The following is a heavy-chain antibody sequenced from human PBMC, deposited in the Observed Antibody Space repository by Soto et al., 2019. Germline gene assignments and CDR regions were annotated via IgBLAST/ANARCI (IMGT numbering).Heavy chain of an antibody. Sequence: QVQLVQSGAEVKKPGASVKVSCKTSGYTFTGFDISWVRHAPGQGLEWMGWISAYNGNTNYAQKLQGRVTMTTDTSTSTAYMELRRLRSDDTAVYYCARAVSHFYSSSSMDVWGKGTTVTVSS. J-gene: IGHJ6*03. CDR2: ISAYNGNT. V-gene: IGHV1-18*01. CDR1: GYTFTGFD. CDR3: ARAVSHFYSSSSMDV. D-gene: IGHD3-3*02.